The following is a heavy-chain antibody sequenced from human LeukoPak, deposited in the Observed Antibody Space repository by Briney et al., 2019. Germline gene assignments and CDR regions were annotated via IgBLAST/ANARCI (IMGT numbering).Heavy chain of an antibody. CDR3: ARDRVEDVDGDAFDI. Sequence: SETLSLTCNVSGGSISSATYYWSWIRQPAGKGLEWIGRIYTTGSTNFNPSLKSRVTISIDTSKNQFSLKLSSVTAADTAVYYCARDRVEDVDGDAFDIWGQGSMVTVSS. V-gene: IGHV4-61*02. J-gene: IGHJ3*02. D-gene: IGHD3-10*01. CDR2: IYTTGST. CDR1: GGSISSATYY.